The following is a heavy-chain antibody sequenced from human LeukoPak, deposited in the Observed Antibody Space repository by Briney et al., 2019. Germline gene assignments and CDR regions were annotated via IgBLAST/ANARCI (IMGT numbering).Heavy chain of an antibody. D-gene: IGHD3-10*01. CDR3: ARDDFGSY. V-gene: IGHV4-61*02. CDR1: GGSISSGSYY. CDR2: IYTSGST. Sequence: PSQTLSLTCTVSGGSISSGSYYWSWIRQPAGKGLEWIGRIYTSGSTNYNPSLKSRVTISVDTSKNQFSLKLSSVTAADTAVYYCARDDFGSYWGQGIVVTVSS. J-gene: IGHJ4*02.